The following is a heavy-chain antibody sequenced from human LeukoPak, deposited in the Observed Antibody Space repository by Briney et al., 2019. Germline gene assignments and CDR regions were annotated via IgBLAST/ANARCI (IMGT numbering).Heavy chain of an antibody. Sequence: GGTLRLSCAASGFTFSTYGMSWVRQAPGKGLEWVSAISGSGGSTYYADSVKGRFTISRDNSKNTLYLQMNSLRAEDTAVYYCARVSVLGYDFWSGYPYYMDVWGKGTTVTVSS. V-gene: IGHV3-23*01. J-gene: IGHJ6*03. CDR2: ISGSGGST. CDR3: ARVSVLGYDFWSGYPYYMDV. CDR1: GFTFSTYG. D-gene: IGHD3-3*01.